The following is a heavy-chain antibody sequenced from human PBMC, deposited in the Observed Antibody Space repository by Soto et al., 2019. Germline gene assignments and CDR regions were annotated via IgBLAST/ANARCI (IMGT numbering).Heavy chain of an antibody. CDR2: IGAYNGNT. D-gene: IGHD3-3*01. Sequence: ASVKVSCKASGYTFTSYGISWVRQAPGQGLEWMGWIGAYNGNTNYAQKLQGQVTISADKSISTAYLQWSSLKASDTAMYYCARHKTYYDFWSGYYSLDYWGQGTLVTVSS. CDR1: GYTFTSYG. J-gene: IGHJ4*02. CDR3: ARHKTYYDFWSGYYSLDY. V-gene: IGHV1-18*01.